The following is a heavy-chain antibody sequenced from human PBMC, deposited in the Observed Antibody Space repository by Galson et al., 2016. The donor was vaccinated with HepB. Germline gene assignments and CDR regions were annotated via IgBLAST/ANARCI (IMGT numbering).Heavy chain of an antibody. CDR3: ARDIYGPTYFYYYGLDV. CDR1: GFTFASYG. J-gene: IGHJ6*04. V-gene: IGHV3-48*01. D-gene: IGHD2/OR15-2a*01. Sequence: SLRLSCAGFGFTFASYGMNWVRQAPGKGLEWVSYITSSGGAIYYTDSVKGRFTISRDNAKNSLYLQMNSLRAEDTAVYYCARDIYGPTYFYYYGLDVWGEGTAVTVSA. CDR2: ITSSGGAI.